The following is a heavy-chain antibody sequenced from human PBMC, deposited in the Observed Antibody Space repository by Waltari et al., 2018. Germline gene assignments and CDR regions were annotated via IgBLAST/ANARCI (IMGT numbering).Heavy chain of an antibody. D-gene: IGHD6-6*01. V-gene: IGHV4-34*02. Sequence: QVQLQQWGAGLLKPSETQSLTCAVSGGSCSGYYWTWIRQPPGKGLEWIGDITHTGTTNYNSSLKSRVTMSIDTSKNQFSLTVTSVTAADTAIYYCAARRRSSGAGFDPWGQGTLVTVSS. CDR3: AARRRSSGAGFDP. J-gene: IGHJ5*02. CDR1: GGSCSGYY. CDR2: ITHTGTT.